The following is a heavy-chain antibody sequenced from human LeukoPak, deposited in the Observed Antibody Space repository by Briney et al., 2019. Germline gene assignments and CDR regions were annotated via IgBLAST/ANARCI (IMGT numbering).Heavy chain of an antibody. D-gene: IGHD2-2*01. Sequence: GASVTVSCKASGGTFSSYAISWVRQAPGQGLEWMGRIIPILGIANYAQKFQGRVTITADKSTSTAYMELSSLRSEDTAVYYCASPLRGSSTSCYQNWGQGTLVTVSS. J-gene: IGHJ4*02. CDR1: GGTFSSYA. V-gene: IGHV1-69*04. CDR2: IIPILGIA. CDR3: ASPLRGSSTSCYQN.